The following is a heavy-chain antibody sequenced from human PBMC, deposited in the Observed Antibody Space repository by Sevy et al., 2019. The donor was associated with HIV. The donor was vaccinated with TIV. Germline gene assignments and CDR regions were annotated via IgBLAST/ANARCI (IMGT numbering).Heavy chain of an antibody. D-gene: IGHD1-26*01. J-gene: IGHJ6*02. V-gene: IGHV3-30*18. Sequence: GGSLRLSCIGSGFSFSYYGIHWVRQSPGKGLDWVALISHDGINEYYADSVKGRFTISRDNSKNTVYLEMNSLRNEDRVIYFCANAYSGSYSHSCLYALDVCSQGTTVTVSS. CDR1: GFSFSYYG. CDR3: ANAYSGSYSHSCLYALDV. CDR2: ISHDGINE.